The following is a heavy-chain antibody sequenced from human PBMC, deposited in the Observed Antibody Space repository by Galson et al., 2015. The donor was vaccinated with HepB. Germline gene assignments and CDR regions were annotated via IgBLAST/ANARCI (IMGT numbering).Heavy chain of an antibody. CDR1: GGSISSYY. J-gene: IGHJ5*02. CDR2: IYYSGST. D-gene: IGHD6-6*01. Sequence: SETLSLTCTVSGGSISSYYWSWIRQPPGKGLEWIGYIYYSGSTNYNPSLKSRVTISVDTSKNQFSLRLSSVTAADTAVYYCARDESGYSSSSSLGWFDPWGQGTLVTVSS. CDR3: ARDESGYSSSSSLGWFDP. V-gene: IGHV4-59*01.